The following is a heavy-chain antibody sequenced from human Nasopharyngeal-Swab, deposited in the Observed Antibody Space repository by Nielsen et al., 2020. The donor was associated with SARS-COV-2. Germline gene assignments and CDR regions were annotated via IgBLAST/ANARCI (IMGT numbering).Heavy chain of an antibody. D-gene: IGHD1-26*01. CDR1: GFTFSSYA. CDR3: ARAWELHYFDY. CDR2: ISGSGGST. V-gene: IGHV3-23*01. Sequence: GESLKISCAASGFTFSSYAMSWVRQAPGKGLEWVSAISGSGGSTYYADSVKGRFTISRDNSKNTLYLQMNSLRAEDTAVYYCARAWELHYFDYWGQGTLVTVSS. J-gene: IGHJ4*02.